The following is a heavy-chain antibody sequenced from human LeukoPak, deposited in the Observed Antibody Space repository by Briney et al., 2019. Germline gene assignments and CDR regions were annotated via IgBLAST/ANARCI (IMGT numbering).Heavy chain of an antibody. V-gene: IGHV3-9*01. D-gene: IGHD1-7*01. CDR1: GFTFDDYA. J-gene: IGHJ4*02. CDR2: ISWNSGSI. CDR3: AKDLNWNLVEGYFDY. Sequence: PGGSLRLSCAASGFTFDDYAMHWVRQAPGKGLEWVSGISWNSGSIGYADSVKGRFTISRDNAKNSLYLQMNSLRAEDAALYYCAKDLNWNLVEGYFDYWGQGTLVTVSS.